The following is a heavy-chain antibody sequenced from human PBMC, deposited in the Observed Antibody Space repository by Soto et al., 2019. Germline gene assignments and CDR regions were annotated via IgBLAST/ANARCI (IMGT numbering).Heavy chain of an antibody. V-gene: IGHV5-51*01. J-gene: IGHJ6*02. CDR3: ARHRSVLDRPYGMDV. CDR1: GYSFNNYW. D-gene: IGHD3-3*01. CDR2: IYPSNSGT. Sequence: GESLKISCKVSGYSFNNYWIAWVRQRPGTGLEWMGIIYPSNSGTRYSPSFQGQVTISADESISTAYLQWSSLKASDTAMYYCARHRSVLDRPYGMDVWGQGTTVTVSS.